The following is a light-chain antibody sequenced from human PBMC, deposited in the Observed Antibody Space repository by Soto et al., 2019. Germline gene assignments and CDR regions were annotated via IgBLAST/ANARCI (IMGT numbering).Light chain of an antibody. J-gene: IGLJ2*01. CDR2: DVS. V-gene: IGLV2-14*01. CDR3: SSYTSSNVV. CDR1: SSDVGGYNY. Sequence: QSVLTQPASVSGSPGQSITISCTGTSSDVGGYNYVSWYQQHPGKAPKLMIYDVSNRPSGVSNRVSGSKSGNTASLTISGLQAEDEADYYCSSYTSSNVVFGGGTKFTVL.